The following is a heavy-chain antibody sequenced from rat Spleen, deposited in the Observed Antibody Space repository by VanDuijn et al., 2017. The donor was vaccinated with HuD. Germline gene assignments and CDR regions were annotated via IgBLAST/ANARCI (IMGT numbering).Heavy chain of an antibody. D-gene: IGHD2-5*01. CDR1: GFTYSNYV. Sequence: EVHLVESGGGLVQPGRSLKLSCAASGFTYSNYVMVWVRQAPTKGLEWVATIRYDGDNTFYRDSVKGRFTISRDNGKSTLYLELDSLRSEDMATYYCVRQGYLRDWYFDFWGPGTMVTVSS. V-gene: IGHV5S23*01. CDR3: VRQGYLRDWYFDF. J-gene: IGHJ1*01. CDR2: IRYDGDNT.